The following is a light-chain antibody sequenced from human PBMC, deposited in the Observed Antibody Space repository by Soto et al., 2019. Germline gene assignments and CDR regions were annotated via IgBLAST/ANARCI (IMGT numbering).Light chain of an antibody. CDR2: ANI. V-gene: IGLV1-40*01. CDR1: GSNIRAGYD. CDR3: QSYDSSPSGYV. Sequence: QSVLTQPPSVSGAPGQRVTISCTGSGSNIRAGYDVHWYQQLPGTAPKLLIFANINRPSGVPDRFSGSKSGTSASLAITGLRAEDEADYYCQSYDSSPSGYVFGTGTKVTVL. J-gene: IGLJ1*01.